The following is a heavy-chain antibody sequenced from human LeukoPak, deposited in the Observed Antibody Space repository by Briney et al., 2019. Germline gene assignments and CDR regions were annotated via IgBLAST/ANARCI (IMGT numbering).Heavy chain of an antibody. J-gene: IGHJ4*02. CDR3: VKELPTGTDYFDY. CDR1: GFTFSSYA. V-gene: IGHV3-7*01. D-gene: IGHD3-10*01. Sequence: GGSLRLSCAASGFTFSSYAMSWVRQAPGKGLEWVANIKQDGSEKYYVDSVTGRFTISRDNAKNSLYLEMNSLRVEDTAVYYCVKELPTGTDYFDYWGQGTLVTVSS. CDR2: IKQDGSEK.